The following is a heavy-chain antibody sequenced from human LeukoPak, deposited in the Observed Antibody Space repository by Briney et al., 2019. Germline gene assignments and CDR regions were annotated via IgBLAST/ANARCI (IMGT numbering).Heavy chain of an antibody. J-gene: IGHJ3*02. CDR3: ATNRPVGGAYWGSFDI. CDR1: GGSIISYY. Sequence: PSETLSLTCSVSGGSIISYYWSWIRQPPGKGLEWIGCFHNTGGTNYNPYVKSRVTISVDTSKNQVSLKMTSVTAADTAVYYCATNRPVGGAYWGSFDIWGQGTLVTVSS. V-gene: IGHV4-59*01. D-gene: IGHD2-8*02. CDR2: FHNTGGT.